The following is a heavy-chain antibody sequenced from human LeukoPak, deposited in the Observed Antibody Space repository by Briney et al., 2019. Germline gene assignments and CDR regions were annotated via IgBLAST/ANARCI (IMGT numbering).Heavy chain of an antibody. Sequence: GASVKVSCKASGYTFTGYYMHWVRQAPGQGLEWMGWMNPNSGNTGYAQKFQGRVTMTRNTSISTAYMELSSLRSEDTAVYYCAREDDILTGSIWGQGTLVTVSS. J-gene: IGHJ4*02. CDR1: GYTFTGYY. CDR2: MNPNSGNT. CDR3: AREDDILTGSI. V-gene: IGHV1-8*02. D-gene: IGHD3-9*01.